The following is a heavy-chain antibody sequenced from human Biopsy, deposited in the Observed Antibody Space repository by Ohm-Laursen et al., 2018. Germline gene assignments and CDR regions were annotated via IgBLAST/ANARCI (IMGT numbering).Heavy chain of an antibody. J-gene: IGHJ1*01. Sequence: SVKVSCKAPGGTFSNYGVNWVRQAPGQGLEWLGGNIPILGTGNYAQKFQERVTVAEDTSTSTATMELRSLRSDDTAVYYCATKLTGYFHHWGQGTLVIVSS. CDR1: GGTFSNYG. CDR3: ATKLTGYFHH. D-gene: IGHD3-9*01. CDR2: NIPILGTG. V-gene: IGHV1-69*06.